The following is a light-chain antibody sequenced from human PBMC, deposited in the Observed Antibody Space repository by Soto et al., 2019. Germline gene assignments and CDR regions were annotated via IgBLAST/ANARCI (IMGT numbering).Light chain of an antibody. CDR1: SSNIGAGYD. Sequence: QSVLTQPPSVSGAPGQRVTISCTGSSSNIGAGYDVHWYQQLPGTAPKLLIYGNSNRPSGVPDRFSGSKSGTSASLAITGLQADDEAFYYCQSYDSSLSGHVVFGGGTKLTVL. CDR3: QSYDSSLSGHVV. V-gene: IGLV1-40*01. CDR2: GNS. J-gene: IGLJ2*01.